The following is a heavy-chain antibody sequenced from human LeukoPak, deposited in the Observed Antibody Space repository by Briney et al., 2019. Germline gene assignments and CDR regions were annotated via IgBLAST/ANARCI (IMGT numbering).Heavy chain of an antibody. J-gene: IGHJ4*02. CDR3: ARDRSGYYDSSGYYHVFDY. CDR2: IYYSGST. D-gene: IGHD3-22*01. V-gene: IGHV4-59*01. CDR1: GGSISSYY. Sequence: LETLSLTCTVSGGSISSYYWSWIRQPPGKGLEWIGYIYYSGSTNYNPSLKSRVTISVDTSKNQFSLKLSSVTAADTAVYYCARDRSGYYDSSGYYHVFDYWGQGTLVTVSS.